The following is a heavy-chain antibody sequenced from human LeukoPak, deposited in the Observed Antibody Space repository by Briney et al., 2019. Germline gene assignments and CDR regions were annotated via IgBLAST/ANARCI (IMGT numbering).Heavy chain of an antibody. CDR3: ARDPTYYYDSSGYRYGFDP. V-gene: IGHV1-69*05. Sequence: SVTVSCKASGGTFSSYAISWVRQAPGQGLEWMGGIIPIFGTANYAQKFQGRVTITTDESTGTAYMELSSLRSEDTAVYYCARDPTYYYDSSGYRYGFDPWGQGTLVTVSS. D-gene: IGHD3-22*01. CDR1: GGTFSSYA. J-gene: IGHJ5*02. CDR2: IIPIFGTA.